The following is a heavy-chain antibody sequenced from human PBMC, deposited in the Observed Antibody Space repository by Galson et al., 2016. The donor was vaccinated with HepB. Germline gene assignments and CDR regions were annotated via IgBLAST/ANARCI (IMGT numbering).Heavy chain of an antibody. J-gene: IGHJ6*02. Sequence: SLRLSCAGSGYTFSYYHLNWYRQAPGKGLEWVSTINSAGTDTYYPDSLRGRFTISRDNNKNSLFLQINSLRAEDTAVYYCARSVATGPKSGGMDVWGQGTAVTVSS. CDR2: INSAGTDT. D-gene: IGHD3-10*01. CDR1: GYTFSYYH. CDR3: ARSVATGPKSGGMDV. V-gene: IGHV3-21*01.